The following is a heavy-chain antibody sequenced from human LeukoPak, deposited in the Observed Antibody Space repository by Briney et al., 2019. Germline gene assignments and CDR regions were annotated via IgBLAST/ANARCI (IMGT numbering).Heavy chain of an antibody. CDR1: GGSFSGYY. Sequence: PSETLSLTCAVYGGSFSGYYWSWIRQPPGKGLEWIGEINHSGSTNYSPSLKSRVTISVDTSKNQFSLKLSSVTAADTAVYYCARGPSYRRNAFDIWGQGTMVTVSS. V-gene: IGHV4-34*01. CDR3: ARGPSYRRNAFDI. D-gene: IGHD1-26*01. CDR2: INHSGST. J-gene: IGHJ3*02.